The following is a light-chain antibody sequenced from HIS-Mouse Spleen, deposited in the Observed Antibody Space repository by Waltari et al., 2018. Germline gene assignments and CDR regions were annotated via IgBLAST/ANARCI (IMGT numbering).Light chain of an antibody. Sequence: QSALTQPASVSGSPGQSITTSCTGPRSAVGSYTLVSWYQQHPGKAPKLMIYEGSKRPSGVSNRFSGSKSGNTASLTISGLQAEDEADYYCCSYAGSSTWVFGGGTKLTVL. CDR3: CSYAGSSTWV. V-gene: IGLV2-23*01. CDR1: RSAVGSYTL. J-gene: IGLJ3*02. CDR2: EGS.